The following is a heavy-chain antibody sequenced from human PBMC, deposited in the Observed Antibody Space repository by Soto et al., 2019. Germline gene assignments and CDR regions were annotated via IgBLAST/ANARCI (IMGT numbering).Heavy chain of an antibody. D-gene: IGHD3-16*01. V-gene: IGHV3-30-3*01. Sequence: QMQLVESGGGVVQPGRSLRLSCAGSGFSFSSYPMHWVRLAPGRGLEWVAVVSYDGTNKYYADSVKGRFTISRDNSKNTLLLQMNSLRAEDTAVYYCAKVDYDYLWGRSRYYFSMDLWDQGTTVTVSS. J-gene: IGHJ6*02. CDR2: VSYDGTNK. CDR1: GFSFSSYP. CDR3: AKVDYDYLWGRSRYYFSMDL.